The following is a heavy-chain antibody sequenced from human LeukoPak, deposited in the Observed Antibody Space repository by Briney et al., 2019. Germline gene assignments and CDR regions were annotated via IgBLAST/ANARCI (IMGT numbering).Heavy chain of an antibody. CDR2: LTGDGSGT. CDR1: GFTFSSYV. V-gene: IGHV3-23*01. D-gene: IGHD6-13*01. CDR3: AKASSSTWPYYFDS. Sequence: TGGSLRLSCAASGFTFSSYVMAYVRHSPGKGLEWVSALTGDGSGTYYPDSVKGRFIISRDDSKNTLYLEMNSLRADDTAVYYCAKASSSTWPYYFDSWGQGTLVTVSS. J-gene: IGHJ4*02.